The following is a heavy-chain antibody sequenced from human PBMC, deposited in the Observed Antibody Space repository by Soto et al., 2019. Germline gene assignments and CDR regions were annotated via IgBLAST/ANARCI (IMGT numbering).Heavy chain of an antibody. CDR3: AIYREYSSWDWFDP. D-gene: IGHD6-6*01. CDR1: GYTFTSYG. V-gene: IGHV1-18*01. J-gene: IGHJ5*02. Sequence: QVQLVQSGAEVKKPGASVKVSCKASGYTFTSYGISWVRQAPGQGLEWMGWISAYNGITNYAQKLQGRVTMTTDTSTSTAYMELRCLRSDATAVYYCAIYREYSSWDWFDPWGQGTLVTFSS. CDR2: ISAYNGIT.